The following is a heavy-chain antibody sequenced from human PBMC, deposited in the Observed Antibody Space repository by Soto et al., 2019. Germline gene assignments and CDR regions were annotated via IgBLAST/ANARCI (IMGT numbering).Heavy chain of an antibody. J-gene: IGHJ6*02. CDR3: AKVKRLHGILYAVDL. V-gene: IGHV3-30*18. CDR1: EFTFSTYA. CDR2: ISSDERNK. Sequence: QVQLVESGGGVVQPGRSLRLSCAASEFTFSTYAMQWVRQAPGKGLEWVAVISSDERNKYYADSVKGRFTISRDTSKNTLSLQMNSLRAEDTAVSYCAKVKRLHGILYAVDLWGQGTTVTVSS. D-gene: IGHD4-4*01.